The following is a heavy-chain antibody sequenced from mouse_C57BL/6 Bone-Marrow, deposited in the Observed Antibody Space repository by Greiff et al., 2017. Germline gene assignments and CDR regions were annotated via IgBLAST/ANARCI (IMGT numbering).Heavy chain of an antibody. J-gene: IGHJ2*01. CDR3: ASTDYYGSSLDY. CDR1: GFNIKNTY. V-gene: IGHV14-3*01. D-gene: IGHD1-1*01. Sequence: EVQRVESVAELVRPGASVKLSCTASGFNIKNTYMHWVKQRPEQGLEWIGRIDPANGNTKYAPKFQGKATITADTSSNTAYLQLSSLTSEDTAIYYCASTDYYGSSLDYWGQGTTLTVSS. CDR2: IDPANGNT.